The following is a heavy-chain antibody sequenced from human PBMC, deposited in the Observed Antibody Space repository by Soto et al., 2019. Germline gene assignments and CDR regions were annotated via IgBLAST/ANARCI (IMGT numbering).Heavy chain of an antibody. CDR3: ALNTYYYGSGAPPGYMDV. J-gene: IGHJ6*03. CDR2: INPSGGST. Sequence: QVQLVQSGAEVKKPGASVKVSCKASGYTFTSYYMHWVRQAPGQGLEWMGIINPSGGSTSYAQKFQGRVTMTRDTSTSTVYMELSSLRSEDTAVYYCALNTYYYGSGAPPGYMDVWGKGTTVTVSS. D-gene: IGHD3-10*01. V-gene: IGHV1-46*03. CDR1: GYTFTSYY.